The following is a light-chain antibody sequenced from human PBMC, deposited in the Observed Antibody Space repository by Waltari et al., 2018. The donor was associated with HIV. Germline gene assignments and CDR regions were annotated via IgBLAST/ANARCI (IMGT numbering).Light chain of an antibody. J-gene: IGKJ2*01. V-gene: IGKV3-20*01. CDR1: HSVSSSY. Sequence: DIVLKQSPGTLSLSPWERATLSCRASHSVSSSYLAWYQQKPGQAPRLLIYGASSRATGVPDRLSGSGSGTDFTLTISRLEPEDFAVYYCQQYGSSPYTFGQGTKLEIK. CDR3: QQYGSSPYT. CDR2: GAS.